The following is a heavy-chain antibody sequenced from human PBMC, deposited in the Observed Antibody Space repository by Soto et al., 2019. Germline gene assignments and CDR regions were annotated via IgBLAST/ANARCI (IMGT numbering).Heavy chain of an antibody. D-gene: IGHD2-2*01. CDR3: ARKLGYCSATSCLYIDS. V-gene: IGHV4-39*01. CDR1: GGSISSSSYY. J-gene: IGHJ4*02. Sequence: SETLSLTCTVSGGSISSSSYYWGWIRQPPGKGLEWIGSIYYSGTTYYNPSLKSRVTISVDTSKNQFSLNLSSVTAADAAVYYCARKLGYCSATSCLYIDSWGQGTLVTVSS. CDR2: IYYSGTT.